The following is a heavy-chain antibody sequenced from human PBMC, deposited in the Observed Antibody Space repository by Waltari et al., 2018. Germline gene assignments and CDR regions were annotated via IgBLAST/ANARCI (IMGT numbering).Heavy chain of an antibody. CDR3: ARDAAGLGY. D-gene: IGHD2-15*01. CDR1: GGSISSGSYY. Sequence: QVQLQESGPGLVKPSQTLSLTCTVSGGSISSGSYYWSWIRQPAGKGLEWIGRIYTRGSTNYNPSLKSRVTISVDTSKNQFSLKLSSVTAADTAVYYCARDAAGLGYWGQGTLVTVSS. V-gene: IGHV4-61*02. J-gene: IGHJ4*02. CDR2: IYTRGST.